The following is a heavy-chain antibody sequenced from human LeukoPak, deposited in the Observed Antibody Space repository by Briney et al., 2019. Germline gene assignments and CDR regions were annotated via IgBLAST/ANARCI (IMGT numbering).Heavy chain of an antibody. D-gene: IGHD3-10*01. V-gene: IGHV3-23*01. CDR3: AKGGRITMLRGVQRDHYFDY. Sequence: PGGSLRLSCVGSGFSFSTYGMTWARQAPGKGLEWVSSVSSSGETTYYADSVKGRFTISRDNSKSTLYLQMNSLRVEDTAVYYCAKGGRITMLRGVQRDHYFDYWGQGTLVTVSS. CDR1: GFSFSTYG. CDR2: VSSSGETT. J-gene: IGHJ4*02.